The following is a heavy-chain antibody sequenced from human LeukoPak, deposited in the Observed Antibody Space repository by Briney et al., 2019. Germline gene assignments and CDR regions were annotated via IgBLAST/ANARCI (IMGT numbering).Heavy chain of an antibody. CDR1: GGSISSYY. J-gene: IGHJ5*02. Sequence: SETLSLTCTVSGGSISSYYWSWIRQPPGKGLEWIGYIYYSGGTNYNPSLKSRVTISVDTSKNQFSLKLSSVTAADTAVYYCARQGVVVPGAFDPWGQGTLVTVSS. CDR2: IYYSGGT. V-gene: IGHV4-59*08. CDR3: ARQGVVVPGAFDP. D-gene: IGHD2-2*01.